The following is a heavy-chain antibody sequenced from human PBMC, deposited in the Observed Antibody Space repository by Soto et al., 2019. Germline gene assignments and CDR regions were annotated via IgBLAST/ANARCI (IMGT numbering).Heavy chain of an antibody. CDR3: ARGGYSSGWYHGAFDV. D-gene: IGHD6-19*01. V-gene: IGHV3-53*04. CDR2: IYNSGST. J-gene: IGHJ3*01. CDR1: GFSVNANY. Sequence: EVQLEESGGDLVQPGGSLRLSCPASGFSVNANYMTWFPKAPGKGLEWVSIIYNSGSTFYADSVKGRFTISRLTSKNTLFLQMNNLRPEDTAVYYCARGGYSSGWYHGAFDVWGQGTMVTVSS.